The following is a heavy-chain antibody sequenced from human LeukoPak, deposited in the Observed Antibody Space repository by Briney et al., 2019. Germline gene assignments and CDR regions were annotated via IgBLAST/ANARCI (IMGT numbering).Heavy chain of an antibody. V-gene: IGHV5-51*01. J-gene: IGHJ4*02. D-gene: IGHD6-19*01. CDR2: IYPDDSDT. CDR3: SRQKREPAVPGTHFDS. Sequence: ESLKISCKGSGYRFSSYWIGWVRQMPGRGLEWMGIIYPDDSDTRYSLSFEGQVTISADKSINTAYLHWTSLKASDTAIYYCSRQKREPAVPGTHFDSWGQGTLVTVSS. CDR1: GYRFSSYW.